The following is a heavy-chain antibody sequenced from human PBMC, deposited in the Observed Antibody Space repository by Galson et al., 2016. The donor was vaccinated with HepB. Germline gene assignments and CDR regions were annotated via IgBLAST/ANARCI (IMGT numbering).Heavy chain of an antibody. V-gene: IGHV3-20*04. CDR3: AGGMSHDYGVSADY. CDR2: INWTGGST. Sequence: SLRLSCAASGFTFDDYGLSWVRQAPGRGLEWVSGINWTGGSTGYADSVKGRFTISRDNAKNSLYLQMNSLRAEDTALYYCAGGMSHDYGVSADYWGQGTLVTVSS. D-gene: IGHD4-17*01. CDR1: GFTFDDYG. J-gene: IGHJ4*02.